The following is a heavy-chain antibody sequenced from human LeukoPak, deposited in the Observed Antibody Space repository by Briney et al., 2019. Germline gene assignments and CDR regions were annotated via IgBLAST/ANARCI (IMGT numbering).Heavy chain of an antibody. Sequence: GGSLRLSCAASGFTFSYYGMSWVRQAPGKGLEWVSNISASGSRTYYTDSVKGRFSISRDNSRNTMYLQMNSLRAEDTAIYYCAKHPQGAAGAHFDYWGQGTLVTVSS. CDR3: AKHPQGAAGAHFDY. CDR2: ISASGSRT. V-gene: IGHV3-23*01. CDR1: GFTFSYYG. J-gene: IGHJ4*02. D-gene: IGHD6-13*01.